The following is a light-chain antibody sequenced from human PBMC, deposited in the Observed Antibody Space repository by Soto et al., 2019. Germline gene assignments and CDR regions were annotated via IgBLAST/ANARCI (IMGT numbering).Light chain of an antibody. V-gene: IGKV3-20*01. CDR1: QSVDSSY. J-gene: IGKJ1*01. CDR3: HPFCCLPET. CDR2: SAS. Sequence: VLTQSPGTLSLSPGERVTLSCRASQSVDSSYLAWYQQKPGRAPRLLFYSASSRATGIPDRFSGSGSGTDFTLTIRRLEPEDFAGYYCHPFCCLPETVGQGT.